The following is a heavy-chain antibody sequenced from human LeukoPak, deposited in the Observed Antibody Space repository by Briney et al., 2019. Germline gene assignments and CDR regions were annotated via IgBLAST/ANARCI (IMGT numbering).Heavy chain of an antibody. CDR3: ARGLVAPRGTIDPLSFDY. V-gene: IGHV3-66*01. J-gene: IGHJ4*02. Sequence: GGSLRLACVVSGFTVSTNYMNWVRQVPGKGLERVSIIHSDGNTYYADSVKGRFTISTDSSKNIVYLQMTSLRTEDAAVYYCARGLVAPRGTIDPLSFDYWGRGALVTVSS. CDR1: GFTVSTNY. D-gene: IGHD2-2*01. CDR2: IHSDGNT.